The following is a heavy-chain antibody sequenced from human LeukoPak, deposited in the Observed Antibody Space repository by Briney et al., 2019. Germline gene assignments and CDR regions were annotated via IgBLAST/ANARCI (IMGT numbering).Heavy chain of an antibody. CDR1: GFTFSSYG. CDR3: ARLKGC. Sequence: GGSLRLSCAASGFTFSSYGMHWVRQAPGKGLEWVAVIWCDGSNKYYADSVKGRFTISRDNAKNTLYLQMNSLRVEDTAVYYCARLKGCWGQGTLVTVSS. D-gene: IGHD6-19*01. CDR2: IWCDGSNK. J-gene: IGHJ4*02. V-gene: IGHV3-33*01.